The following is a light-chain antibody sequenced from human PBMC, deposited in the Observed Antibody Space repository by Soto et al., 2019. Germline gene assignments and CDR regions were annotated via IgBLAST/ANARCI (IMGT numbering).Light chain of an antibody. J-gene: IGKJ3*01. Sequence: EIVLTQSPATLSLSPGERATLSCRASQSVRSYLAWYQQKPGQAPWFLIYDASNRATGIPARFSGSGSGTDFTLTISSLEPEDFAVYYCQQRGDWPRVTFGPGTKVNLK. V-gene: IGKV3-11*01. CDR1: QSVRSY. CDR3: QQRGDWPRVT. CDR2: DAS.